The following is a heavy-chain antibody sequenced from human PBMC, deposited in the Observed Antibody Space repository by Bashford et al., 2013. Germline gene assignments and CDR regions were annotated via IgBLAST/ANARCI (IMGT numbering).Heavy chain of an antibody. CDR1: GYTFKNYG. J-gene: IGHJ3*01. CDR2: ISAYNGDT. D-gene: IGHD1-26*01. CDR3: ARDQGGSSDDPFQF. V-gene: IGHV1-18*01. Sequence: ASVKGSPARASGYTFKNYGFHWVRQAPGQGLEWLGWISAYNGDTEYAQKVQDRLTMTTDRSTNTAYMDLKRLTSDDTAVYYCARDQGGSSDDPFQFWGQGTTVTVSS.